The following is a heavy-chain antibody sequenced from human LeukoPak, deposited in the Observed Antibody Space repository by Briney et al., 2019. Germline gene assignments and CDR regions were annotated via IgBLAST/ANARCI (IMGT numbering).Heavy chain of an antibody. CDR2: ISYDGSNK. CDR3: ARDPHSSGFGWFDP. V-gene: IGHV3-30-3*01. D-gene: IGHD3-22*01. CDR1: GFTFSSYA. J-gene: IGHJ5*02. Sequence: GGSLRLSCAASGFTFSSYAMHWVRQAPGKGLEWVAVISYDGSNKYYADSVKGRFTISRDNSKNTLYLQMNSLRAEDTAVYYCARDPHSSGFGWFDPWGQGTLVTVSS.